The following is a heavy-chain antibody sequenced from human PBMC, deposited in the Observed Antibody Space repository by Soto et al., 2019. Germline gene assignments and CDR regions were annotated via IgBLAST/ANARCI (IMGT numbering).Heavy chain of an antibody. CDR2: ISYDSSNK. CDR1: GFTFSYG. Sequence: VQLLESGGGLIQPGGSLRLSCAASGFTFSYGIHWLRQAPGKGLXXVAYISYDSSNKFYGDSVKGRFTXSXXXXXXXXXXXXXXXXXXXTAVYYCAKLVIGYCSGNTCDDYWGQGTLVAVXS. V-gene: IGHV3-30*03. D-gene: IGHD2-15*01. J-gene: IGHJ4*02. CDR3: AKLVIGYCSGNTCDDY.